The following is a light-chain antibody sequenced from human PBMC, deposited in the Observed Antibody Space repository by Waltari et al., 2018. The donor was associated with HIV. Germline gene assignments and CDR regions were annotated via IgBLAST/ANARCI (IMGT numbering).Light chain of an antibody. V-gene: IGLV3-21*02. CDR3: QVWDVRDDYVV. J-gene: IGLJ2*01. CDR2: GSG. Sequence: SYVLTQPPSVSVAPGQTATITCGGDKLGTKSVHWYLQKPGQAPSLVVSGSGDRPSGIPERFSGSSSGDTATLTISGVEADDEADYYCQVWDVRDDYVVFGGGTELTVL. CDR1: KLGTKS.